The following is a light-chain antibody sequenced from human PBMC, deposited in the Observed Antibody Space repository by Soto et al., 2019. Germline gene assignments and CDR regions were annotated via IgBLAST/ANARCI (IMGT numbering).Light chain of an antibody. CDR3: QEYNYWPPWT. J-gene: IGKJ2*02. CDR1: QSVSSN. Sequence: EIVMTQSPATLSVSPGERATLSCRASQSVSSNLAWYQQKPGQAPRLLIYGASTRATGIPARFSGSGSGTEFTLAISSLQSEDFAVYCCQEYNYWPPWTFGQGTKLEIK. V-gene: IGKV3-15*01. CDR2: GAS.